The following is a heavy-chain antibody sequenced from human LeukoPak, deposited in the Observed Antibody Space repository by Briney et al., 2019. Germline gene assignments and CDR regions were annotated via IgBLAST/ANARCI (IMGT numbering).Heavy chain of an antibody. D-gene: IGHD2-2*01. J-gene: IGHJ5*02. Sequence: GASVKVSCKASGYTFTSYDINWVRQATGQGLEWMGWMNPNSGNTGYAQKFQGRVIMTRNTSISTAYMELGSLRSEDTAVYYCARRYCSSTSCWGYNWFDPWGQGTLVTVSS. CDR2: MNPNSGNT. CDR1: GYTFTSYD. V-gene: IGHV1-8*01. CDR3: ARRYCSSTSCWGYNWFDP.